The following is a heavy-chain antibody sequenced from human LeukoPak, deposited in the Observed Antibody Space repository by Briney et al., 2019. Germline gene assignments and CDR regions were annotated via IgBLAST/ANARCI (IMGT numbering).Heavy chain of an antibody. Sequence: SETLSLTCTVSGDPISSYYWSWIRQPAGKGLEWIGRIYTSGSTNYNPSLKSRVTMSVDTSKNQFSLRLRSVTAADTAVYYCARDNSGWWGFVFDPWGQGTLVTVSS. J-gene: IGHJ5*02. V-gene: IGHV4-4*07. CDR3: ARDNSGWWGFVFDP. D-gene: IGHD6-19*01. CDR1: GDPISSYY. CDR2: IYTSGST.